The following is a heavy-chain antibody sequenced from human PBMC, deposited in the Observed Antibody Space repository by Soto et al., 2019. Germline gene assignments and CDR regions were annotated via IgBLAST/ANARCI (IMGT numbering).Heavy chain of an antibody. D-gene: IGHD6-13*01. CDR1: GGSISSGDYY. J-gene: IGHJ4*02. CDR3: ASSGGIAEPFDY. CDR2: IYYSGST. Sequence: QVQLQESGPGLVKPSQTLSLTCTVSGGSISSGDYYWSWTGQPPGKGLEWIGYIYYSGSTYYNPSLKSRVTISVDTSKNQFPLKLSSVTAADTAVYYCASSGGIAEPFDYWGQGTLVTVSS. V-gene: IGHV4-30-4*01.